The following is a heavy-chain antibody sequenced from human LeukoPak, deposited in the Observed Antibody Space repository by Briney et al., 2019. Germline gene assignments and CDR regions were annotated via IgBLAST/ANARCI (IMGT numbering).Heavy chain of an antibody. V-gene: IGHV3-48*03. Sequence: VGSLGLSCAAPGFTFSSYEMNWVRQAPGKGLEWVSYISSSGSTIYYADSVKGRFTISRDNAKNSLYLQMNSLRAEDTAVYYCARGAYSSGWYLSGAIDYWGQGTLVTVSS. D-gene: IGHD6-19*01. J-gene: IGHJ4*02. CDR3: ARGAYSSGWYLSGAIDY. CDR1: GFTFSSYE. CDR2: ISSSGSTI.